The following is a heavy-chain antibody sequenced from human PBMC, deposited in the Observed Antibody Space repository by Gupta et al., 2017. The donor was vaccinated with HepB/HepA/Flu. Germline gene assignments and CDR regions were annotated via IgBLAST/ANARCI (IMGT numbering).Heavy chain of an antibody. V-gene: IGHV3-15*01. CDR3: TANRTGTTDYMDV. CDR2: FKSKSDGETT. Sequence: EVQLVESGGGLVKPGGSLRLSCVASGFTFSNDWMSWVRQAPGKGLEWVGRFKSKSDGETTDYAAPVKGRFTISRDDSKNTLYLQMNSLKTEDTAVYFCTANRTGTTDYMDVWGKGTTVTVSS. D-gene: IGHD1-1*01. J-gene: IGHJ6*03. CDR1: GFTFSNDW.